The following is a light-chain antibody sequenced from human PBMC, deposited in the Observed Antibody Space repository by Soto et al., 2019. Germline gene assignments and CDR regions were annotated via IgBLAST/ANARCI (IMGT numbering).Light chain of an antibody. CDR2: AAS. V-gene: IGKV1-39*01. Sequence: DSQMTQSPSSLSASVEDRVIITCRASQSISNHLNWYQQKPGKAPKLLIFAASSLQSGVPSRFSGSGSGTDFTLTISSLQPEDFATYYCQQSYSTPITFGQGTLLEIK. CDR3: QQSYSTPIT. CDR1: QSISNH. J-gene: IGKJ5*01.